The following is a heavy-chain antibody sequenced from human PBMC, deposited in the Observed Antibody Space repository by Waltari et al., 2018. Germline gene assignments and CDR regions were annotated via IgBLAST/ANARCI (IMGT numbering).Heavy chain of an antibody. V-gene: IGHV1-58*01. CDR1: GFTFTSSA. Sequence: QMQLVQSGPEVKKPGTSVKVPCKPSGFTFTSSAVPWVRQARGQRLEWIGWIVVGSGNTNYAQKFQERVTITRDMSTSTAYMELSSLRSEDTAVYYCAAVMGDAFDIWGQGTMVTVSS. CDR3: AAVMGDAFDI. J-gene: IGHJ3*02. CDR2: IVVGSGNT. D-gene: IGHD3-10*01.